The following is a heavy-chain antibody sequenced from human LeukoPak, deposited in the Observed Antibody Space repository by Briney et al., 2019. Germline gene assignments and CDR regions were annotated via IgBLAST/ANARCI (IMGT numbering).Heavy chain of an antibody. Sequence: SLRLSCAAFGFTFSSYGMHWVRQAPGKGLEWVAVISYDGSNKYYADSVKGRFTISRDNSKNTLYLQMNSLRAEDTAVYYCAKVMWPRGDYYYMDVWGKGTTVTVSS. J-gene: IGHJ6*03. CDR1: GFTFSSYG. V-gene: IGHV3-30*18. CDR3: AKVMWPRGDYYYMDV. D-gene: IGHD2-21*01. CDR2: ISYDGSNK.